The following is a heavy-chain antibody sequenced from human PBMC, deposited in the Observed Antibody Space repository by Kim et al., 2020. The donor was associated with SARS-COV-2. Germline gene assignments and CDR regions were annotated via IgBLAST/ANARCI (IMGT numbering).Heavy chain of an antibody. CDR3: APGGRLTTSKPFDY. D-gene: IGHD4-17*01. V-gene: IGHV3-23*01. J-gene: IGHJ4*02. Sequence: ANSVKGRFTIARGNSKNTLYLQMNNLRAEDTAVYYCAPGGRLTTSKPFDYWGQGSLVTVSS.